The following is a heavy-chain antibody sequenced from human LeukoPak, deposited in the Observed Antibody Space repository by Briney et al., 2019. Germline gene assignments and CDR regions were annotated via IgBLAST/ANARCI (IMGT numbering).Heavy chain of an antibody. CDR1: GYTFSNYG. Sequence: ASVKVSCKTSGYTFSNYGVSWVRQAPGQGLEWMGWISAYNNNTNYAQKFQGRHTMTTDTSTSTAYMELRSLRSDDTAVYYCARGARISSSWYSSVWGQGTLITVS. V-gene: IGHV1-18*01. J-gene: IGHJ4*02. CDR3: ARGARISSSWYSSV. CDR2: ISAYNNNT. D-gene: IGHD2-2*01.